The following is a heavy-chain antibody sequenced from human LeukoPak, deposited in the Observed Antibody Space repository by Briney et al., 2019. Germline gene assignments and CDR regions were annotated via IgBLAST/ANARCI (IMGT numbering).Heavy chain of an antibody. CDR3: AKAGDRYDYVWGSYRANRALPDY. J-gene: IGHJ4*02. CDR1: GFTFSSYG. D-gene: IGHD3-16*02. Sequence: GGSLRLSCAASGFTFSSYGMHWVRQAPGKGLEWVAFIRYDGSNKYYADSVKGRFTISRDNSKNTLYLQMNSLRAEDTAVYYCAKAGDRYDYVWGSYRANRALPDYWGQGTLVTVSS. V-gene: IGHV3-30*02. CDR2: IRYDGSNK.